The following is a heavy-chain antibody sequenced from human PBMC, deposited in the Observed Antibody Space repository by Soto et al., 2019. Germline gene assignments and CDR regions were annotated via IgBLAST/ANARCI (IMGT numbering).Heavy chain of an antibody. CDR3: ARGPFRPSAMDV. J-gene: IGHJ6*02. CDR2: TIPAIGKT. V-gene: IGHV1-69*13. D-gene: IGHD3-10*01. Sequence: GASVKVSCKTSGENFKKNVFTWVRQAPGQGLEWMGGTIPAIGKTHYIEKFQGRVTITVDDATRTVYVEVRDLTSEDTAIYYCARGPFRPSAMDVWGQGTTVTVSS. CDR1: GENFKKNV.